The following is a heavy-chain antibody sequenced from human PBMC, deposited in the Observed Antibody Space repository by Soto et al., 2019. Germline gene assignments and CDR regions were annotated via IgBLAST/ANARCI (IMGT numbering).Heavy chain of an antibody. D-gene: IGHD6-13*01. Sequence: QVQLVQSGAEVKKPGSSVKVACKVSGDTFSNYVINWVRQAPGQGLEWMGAIVPIFRTANYAQKFQGRVTITAYEFTSTAYMELSGLRSDATATYYCARETSAPGTFREDASDIWGQGTLVTVSS. CDR1: GDTFSNYV. J-gene: IGHJ3*02. CDR3: ARETSAPGTFREDASDI. CDR2: IVPIFRTA. V-gene: IGHV1-69*12.